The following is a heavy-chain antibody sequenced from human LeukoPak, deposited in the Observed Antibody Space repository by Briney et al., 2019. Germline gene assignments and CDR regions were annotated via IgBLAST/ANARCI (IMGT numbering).Heavy chain of an antibody. CDR1: GFTFSTYW. V-gene: IGHV3-7*04. J-gene: IGHJ4*02. D-gene: IGHD4-23*01. CDR3: ARYDYGGNYDY. CDR2: IKQDESEK. Sequence: GGSLRLSCAASGFTFSTYWMSWVRQAPGKGLEWVANIKQDESEKCYGDSVKGRFTISRDNAKNSLYPQMNSLRAEDTAVYYCARYDYGGNYDYWGQGTLVTVSS.